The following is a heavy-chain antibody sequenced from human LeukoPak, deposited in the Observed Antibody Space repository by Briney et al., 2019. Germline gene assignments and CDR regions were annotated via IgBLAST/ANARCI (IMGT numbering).Heavy chain of an antibody. Sequence: GGSLRLSCAASGFTFSSYWMSWVRQAPGKGLEWVANIKQDGSEKYYVDSVKGRFTISRDNAKNSLYLQMNSLRAEDTAVYYCARDPVRGGIAPYYYYYGMDVWGKGTTVTVSS. J-gene: IGHJ6*04. CDR3: ARDPVRGGIAPYYYYYGMDV. CDR1: GFTFSSYW. CDR2: IKQDGSEK. V-gene: IGHV3-7*03. D-gene: IGHD3-10*01.